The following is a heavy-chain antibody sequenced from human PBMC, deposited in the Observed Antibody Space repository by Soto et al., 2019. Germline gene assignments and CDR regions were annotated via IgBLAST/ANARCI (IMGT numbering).Heavy chain of an antibody. CDR1: AFTFNTFA. Sequence: GECLRLSSAPSAFTFNTFAINWVSQSPGKGLEWVASISGSGGTTYYADSVKGRFTISRDTSKNTLYLQMNSLSAEDTAVYYCAKGFIVVVTAIRPDDTFGVWGQGTMVTVSS. CDR2: ISGSGGTT. V-gene: IGHV3-23*01. J-gene: IGHJ3*01. CDR3: AKGFIVVVTAIRPDDTFGV. D-gene: IGHD2-21*02.